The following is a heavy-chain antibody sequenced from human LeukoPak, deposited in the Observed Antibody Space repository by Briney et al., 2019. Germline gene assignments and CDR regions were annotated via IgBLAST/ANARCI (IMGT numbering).Heavy chain of an antibody. V-gene: IGHV1-8*01. Sequence: ASVKVSCKASGYTFTSYDINWVRQATGQGLEWMGWMNPNSGNTGYAQKFQGRVTMTRNTSISTAYMELSSLRAEDTAVYYCAKDPAEVGATESYYFDYWGQGTLVTVSS. CDR3: AKDPAEVGATESYYFDY. CDR2: MNPNSGNT. J-gene: IGHJ4*02. CDR1: GYTFTSYD. D-gene: IGHD1-26*01.